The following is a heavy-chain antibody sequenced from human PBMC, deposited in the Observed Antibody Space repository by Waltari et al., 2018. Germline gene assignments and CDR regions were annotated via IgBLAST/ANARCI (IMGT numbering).Heavy chain of an antibody. D-gene: IGHD3-22*01. CDR1: GFSFRSYV. V-gene: IGHV3-30*18. CDR3: AKDGPLPYYDNSGALGA. Sequence: QVQLVESGGGVVQPGRSLRLSCAASGFSFRSYVMHWVRQAPGKGLEWVALISYDGGHTYYTDSVRGRFTISRDNSENTLYLQVNSLRPEDTAVYYCAKDGPLPYYDNSGALGAWGQGTLVTVSS. CDR2: ISYDGGHT. J-gene: IGHJ5*02.